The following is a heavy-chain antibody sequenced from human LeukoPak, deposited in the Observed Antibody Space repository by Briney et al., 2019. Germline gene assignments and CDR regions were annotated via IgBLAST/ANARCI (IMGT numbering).Heavy chain of an antibody. CDR3: ARGGTPGYSSGRIDY. CDR1: GFTVSSNY. J-gene: IGHJ4*02. D-gene: IGHD6-19*01. Sequence: GGSLRLSCVASGFTVSSNYMSWVRQAPGKGLEWVSVTVKGRFAISRHNSENTLYLHMNSLRVEDTAVYFCARGGTPGYSSGRIDYWGQGTLVTVSS. V-gene: IGHV3-53*04.